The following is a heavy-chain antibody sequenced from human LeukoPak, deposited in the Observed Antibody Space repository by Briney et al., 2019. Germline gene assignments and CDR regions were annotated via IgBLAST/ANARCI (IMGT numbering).Heavy chain of an antibody. V-gene: IGHV4-59*01. CDR3: ARGLETYYFDY. Sequence: SETLSLTCTVSGGSISSYYWSWIRQPPGKGLEWIGYIYYSGSTNYNPSLKSRATISVDTSKNQFSLTLSSVTAADTAVYYCARGLETYYFDYWGQGTLVTVSS. D-gene: IGHD3/OR15-3a*01. CDR1: GGSISSYY. J-gene: IGHJ4*02. CDR2: IYYSGST.